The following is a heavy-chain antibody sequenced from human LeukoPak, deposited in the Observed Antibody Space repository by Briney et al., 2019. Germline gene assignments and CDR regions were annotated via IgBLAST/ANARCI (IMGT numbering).Heavy chain of an antibody. CDR1: GGSFSWGGSY. V-gene: IGHV4-30-2*01. Sequence: PSETLSLTCSISGGSFSWGGSYWSWIRQPPGKGLEWLGYIFHNGDTYYNSSLKSRVSLSVDKANKKFSLRLTSVTAADTAVYFCARDSRLASRTGTFDSWGQGTLVIVSS. CDR3: ARDSRLASRTGTFDS. D-gene: IGHD1-7*01. J-gene: IGHJ4*02. CDR2: IFHNGDT.